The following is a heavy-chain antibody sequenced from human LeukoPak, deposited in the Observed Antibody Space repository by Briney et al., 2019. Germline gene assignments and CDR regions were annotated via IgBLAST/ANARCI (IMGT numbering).Heavy chain of an antibody. Sequence: GESLKISCKGSGYRFSNYWITWVRQMPGKGLEWMGIIYPTDSGTKYSPSFQGQVTISADKSITTAYLQWSSLQASDTAMYYCARQTATTTFDYWGQGTLVTVSS. CDR1: GYRFSNYW. J-gene: IGHJ4*02. V-gene: IGHV5-51*01. CDR2: IYPTDSGT. CDR3: ARQTATTTFDY. D-gene: IGHD1/OR15-1a*01.